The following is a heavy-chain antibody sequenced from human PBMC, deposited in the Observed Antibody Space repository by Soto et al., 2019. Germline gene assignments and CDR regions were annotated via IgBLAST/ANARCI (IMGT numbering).Heavy chain of an antibody. CDR2: IYPGDSDT. CDR1: GYSFISYW. J-gene: IGHJ4*02. CDR3: ARREGLGQQSFGY. V-gene: IGHV5-51*01. Sequence: GESLKISCKGSGYSFISYWIGWVRQMPGKGLEWMGIIYPGDSDTRYSPSFQGQVTISADKSITTAYLQWYSLKSSDTAMYYCARREGLGQQSFGYWGQGTLVTVSS. D-gene: IGHD1-26*01.